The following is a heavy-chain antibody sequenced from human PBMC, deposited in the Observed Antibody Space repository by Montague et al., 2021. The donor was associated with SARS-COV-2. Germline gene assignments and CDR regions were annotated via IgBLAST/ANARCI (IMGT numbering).Heavy chain of an antibody. V-gene: IGHV3-48*03. CDR1: GFTFSNYD. D-gene: IGHD3-16*02. J-gene: IGHJ3*02. CDR3: TRDYRSIVGDGLDI. Sequence: SLRLSCAASGFTFSNYDMSWVRQAPGKGPEWISYISTSAYTTSYAGSVKGRFTISRDNGKNSLYLQVNSLRVEDTAVYYCTRDYRSIVGDGLDIWGQGTKVTVSS. CDR2: ISTSAYTT.